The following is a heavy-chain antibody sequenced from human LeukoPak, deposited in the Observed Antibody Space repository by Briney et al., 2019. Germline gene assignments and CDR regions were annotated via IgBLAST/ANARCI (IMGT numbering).Heavy chain of an antibody. Sequence: PGGSLRLSCAASGFTFSSYGMHWVRQAPGKGLEWVAIIRYDGSNKYYADSVKGRFTISRDNSKNTLYLQMNSLRAEDTAVYYCAKDRIAVAGGEAFDIWGQGTMVTVSS. CDR3: AKDRIAVAGGEAFDI. CDR2: IRYDGSNK. V-gene: IGHV3-30*02. J-gene: IGHJ3*02. CDR1: GFTFSSYG. D-gene: IGHD6-19*01.